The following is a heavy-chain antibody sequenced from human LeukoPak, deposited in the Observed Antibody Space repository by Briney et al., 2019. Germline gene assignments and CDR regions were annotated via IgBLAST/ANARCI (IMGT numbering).Heavy chain of an antibody. CDR3: ARDSGTTGEVKFDP. CDR2: IYTSGTI. D-gene: IGHD3-10*01. CDR1: GGSISSYY. Sequence: PSETLSLTCTVSGGSISSYYWSWIRQPAGTALEWIGRIYTSGTITYNPSLKSRVTMSVDTSKNQFSQKLSSVTAADTAVYYCARDSGTTGEVKFDPWGQGTLVTVSS. J-gene: IGHJ5*02. V-gene: IGHV4-4*07.